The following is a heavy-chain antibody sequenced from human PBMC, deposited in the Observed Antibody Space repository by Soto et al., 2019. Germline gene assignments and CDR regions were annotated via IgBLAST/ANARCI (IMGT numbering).Heavy chain of an antibody. D-gene: IGHD6-13*01. Sequence: QVQLQESGPGLVKPSGTLSLTCAVSGDSISSSNWWSWVRQSPGKGLEWIGEIYYSGSTNYNPSPMSRVTISVDKSKNQFSLKLSSVTAADTAVYYCARQLLAAAGGLVDYWGQGTLVTVSS. V-gene: IGHV4-4*02. J-gene: IGHJ4*02. CDR1: GDSISSSNW. CDR3: ARQLLAAAGGLVDY. CDR2: IYYSGST.